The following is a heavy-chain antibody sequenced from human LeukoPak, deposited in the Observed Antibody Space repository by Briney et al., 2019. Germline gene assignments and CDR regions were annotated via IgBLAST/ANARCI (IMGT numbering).Heavy chain of an antibody. D-gene: IGHD3-22*01. CDR3: ARSELYDSSGYCYEYGMDV. Sequence: PSQTLSLTCTVSGGSISSGGYYWSWIRQHPGEGLEWIGYIYYSGSTYYNPSLKSRVTISVDTSKNQFSLKLSSVTAADTAVYYCARSELYDSSGYCYEYGMDVWGQGTTVTVSS. J-gene: IGHJ6*02. CDR1: GGSISSGGYY. V-gene: IGHV4-31*03. CDR2: IYYSGST.